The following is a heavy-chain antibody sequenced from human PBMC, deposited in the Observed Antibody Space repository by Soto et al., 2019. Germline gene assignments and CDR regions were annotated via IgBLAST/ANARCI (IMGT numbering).Heavy chain of an antibody. Sequence: VQLVPSGAEVKKPGESLRISCKGSGYSFTSYWISWVRQMPGQGLEWMGRIDPSDSYTNYSPSFQGHVTISAAKAISTAAVQWSSLKASDAATYNCACSAMAARPDWDFDLWGRGALVTVSS. CDR2: IDPSDSYT. J-gene: IGHJ2*01. V-gene: IGHV5-10-1*01. CDR1: GYSFTSYW. D-gene: IGHD6-19*01. CDR3: ACSAMAARPDWDFDL.